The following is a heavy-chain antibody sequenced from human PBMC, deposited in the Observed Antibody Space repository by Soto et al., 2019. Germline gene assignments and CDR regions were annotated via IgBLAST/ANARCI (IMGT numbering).Heavy chain of an antibody. Sequence: ASVKVSCKASGYTFTGYYMHWVRQAPGQGLEWMGWINPKNGDTIYAQKFQGGVTMTKDTSTNTAYMELSSLRSEDTAVYYCATGTVTINYYYYYYGMDVWGQGTTVTVSS. CDR2: INPKNGDT. CDR1: GYTFTGYY. D-gene: IGHD4-17*01. J-gene: IGHJ6*02. V-gene: IGHV1-2*02. CDR3: ATGTVTINYYYYYYGMDV.